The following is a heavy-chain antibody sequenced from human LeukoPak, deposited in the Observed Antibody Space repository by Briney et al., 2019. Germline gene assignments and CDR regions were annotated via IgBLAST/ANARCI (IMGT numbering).Heavy chain of an antibody. CDR2: IYNDGSS. V-gene: IGHV3-53*01. J-gene: IGHJ4*02. CDR1: GFTVSHDY. CDR3: ARDRHYYDTSGDRSYFFDY. Sequence: PGGSLRLSCAASGFTVSHDYTSWVRQAPGKGLEWVSIIYNDGSSYYADSVKGRFTISRDNSKNTVYLQMNSLRAEDTAVYYCARDRHYYDTSGDRSYFFDYWGQGTLVIVSS. D-gene: IGHD3-22*01.